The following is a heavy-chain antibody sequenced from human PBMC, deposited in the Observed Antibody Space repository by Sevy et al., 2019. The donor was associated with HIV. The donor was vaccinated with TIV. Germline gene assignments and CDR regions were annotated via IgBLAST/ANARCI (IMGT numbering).Heavy chain of an antibody. D-gene: IGHD6-19*01. CDR2: IRSKANSYAT. CDR1: GFTFSGSA. V-gene: IGHV3-73*01. CDR3: TRHIMGSGWYKGWFDP. Sequence: HGGSLRLSCAASGFTFSGSAMHWVRQASGKGLEWVGRIRSKANSYATAYAASVKGRFTISRDDSKNTAYLQMNSLKTEDTAVYYCTRHIMGSGWYKGWFDPWGQGTLVTVSS. J-gene: IGHJ5*02.